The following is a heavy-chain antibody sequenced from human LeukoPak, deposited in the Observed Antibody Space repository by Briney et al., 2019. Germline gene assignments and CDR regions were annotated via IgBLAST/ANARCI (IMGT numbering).Heavy chain of an antibody. J-gene: IGHJ4*02. CDR1: GGSVSSGSYY. V-gene: IGHV4-61*02. CDR3: ARGIAGGCYFDY. CDR2: IYTSGST. Sequence: SQTLSLTCTVSGGSVSSGSYYWRWIRQPAGKGLEWIGRIYTSGSTNYNPSLKSRVTISVDTSKNQFSLKLSSVTAADTAVYYWARGIAGGCYFDYWGQGTLVTVSS. D-gene: IGHD1-14*01.